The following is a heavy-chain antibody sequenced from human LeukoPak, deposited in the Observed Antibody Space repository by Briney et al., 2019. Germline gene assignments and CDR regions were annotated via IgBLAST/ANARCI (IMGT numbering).Heavy chain of an antibody. CDR3: AKGLRGVAPGYFDY. Sequence: GGSLRLSXAASGFTFSSYAMSWVRQPPGKGLEWVSAISGSGGSTYYADSVKGGFTISRDNSKNTLYLQMNSLRAEDTAVYYCAKGLRGVAPGYFDYWGQGTLVTVSS. J-gene: IGHJ4*02. D-gene: IGHD3-10*01. CDR2: ISGSGGST. V-gene: IGHV3-23*01. CDR1: GFTFSSYA.